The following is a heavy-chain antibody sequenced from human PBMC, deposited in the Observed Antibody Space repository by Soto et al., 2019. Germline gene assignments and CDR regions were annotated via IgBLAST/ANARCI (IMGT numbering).Heavy chain of an antibody. CDR3: ARPIEYYFDY. Sequence: QLQLQESGPGLVKPSETLSLTCTVSGGSISSSSYYWGWIRQPPGKGLEWIGSIYYSGSTYYNPSLKSRVTISVDTSKNQFSLKLSSVTAADTAVYYCARPIEYYFDYWGQGTLFTVSS. V-gene: IGHV4-39*01. CDR2: IYYSGST. CDR1: GGSISSSSYY. J-gene: IGHJ4*02.